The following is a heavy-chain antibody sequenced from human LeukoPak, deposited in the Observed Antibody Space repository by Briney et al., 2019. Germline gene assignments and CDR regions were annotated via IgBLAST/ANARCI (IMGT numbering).Heavy chain of an antibody. J-gene: IGHJ4*02. CDR1: GFTFSSYG. Sequence: GGSLRLSCAASGFTFSSYGMHWVRQAPGKGLEWVAVISYDGNNKYYADSVKGRFTISRDNSKNTLYLRMNSLRADDTAVYCCAKDPTAGWGYGGNRHYFDYWGRGILVTVSS. D-gene: IGHD4-23*01. CDR2: ISYDGNNK. CDR3: AKDPTAGWGYGGNRHYFDY. V-gene: IGHV3-30*18.